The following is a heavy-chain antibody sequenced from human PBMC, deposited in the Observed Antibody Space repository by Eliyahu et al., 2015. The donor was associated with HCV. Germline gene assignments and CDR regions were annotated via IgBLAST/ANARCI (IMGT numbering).Heavy chain of an antibody. D-gene: IGHD6-13*01. Sequence: QVQLQESGPGLVKPSETLSLTCTVSGGSVITYYWXWIRRPPGKGXEWIXYIYYSGTGTTKYNPSLRGRVTISLETSKNQFSLKLTSVTATDAAVYYCAGERNIGAQEGMDVWGQGTTVTVSS. CDR2: IYYSGTGTT. CDR1: GGSVITYY. J-gene: IGHJ6*02. CDR3: AGERNIGAQEGMDV. V-gene: IGHV4-59*02.